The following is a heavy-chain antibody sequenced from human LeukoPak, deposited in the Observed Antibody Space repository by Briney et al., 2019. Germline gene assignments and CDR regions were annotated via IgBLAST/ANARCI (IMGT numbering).Heavy chain of an antibody. CDR1: GFTFSSYT. J-gene: IGHJ4*02. CDR2: ISGSGDNK. V-gene: IGHV3-23*01. D-gene: IGHD3/OR15-3a*01. Sequence: GGSLRLSCTASGFTFSSYTMSWVRQAPGKGLEWVSIISGSGDNKYHADSVKGRFTISRDNSKNTLYLQMNSLRAEDTAVYYCAKHLNLDYDYWGQGTLVTVSS. CDR3: AKHLNLDYDY.